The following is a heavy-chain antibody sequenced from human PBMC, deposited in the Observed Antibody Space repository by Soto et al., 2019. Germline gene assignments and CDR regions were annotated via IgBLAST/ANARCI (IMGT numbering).Heavy chain of an antibody. CDR3: ARRGLLVRGVKSFAD. D-gene: IGHD3-10*01. V-gene: IGHV4-39*01. J-gene: IGHJ4*02. CDR2: IYYSGST. Sequence: QLQLQESGPGLVKPSETLSLTCTVSGGSISSSSYYWGWIRQPPGKGLEWIGSIYYSGSTYYNPSLGGRVTLXXDXSXXQYALKLSSVSAADTAVYYCARRGLLVRGVKSFADWGQGTLVTVSS. CDR1: GGSISSSSYY.